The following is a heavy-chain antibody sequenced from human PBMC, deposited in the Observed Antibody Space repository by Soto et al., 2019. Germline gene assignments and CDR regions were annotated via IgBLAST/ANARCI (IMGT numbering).Heavy chain of an antibody. CDR3: ARLPIVVVPAASERSYYYYYYGMDV. CDR1: GGSISSSSYY. CDR2: IYYSGST. Sequence: PSETLSLTCTVSGGSISSSSYYWGWIRQPPGKGLEWIGSIYYSGSTYYNPSLKSRVTISVDTSKNQFSLKLSYVTAADTAAYYCARLPIVVVPAASERSYYYYYYGMDVCGQGTTVTVSS. D-gene: IGHD2-2*01. V-gene: IGHV4-39*01. J-gene: IGHJ6*02.